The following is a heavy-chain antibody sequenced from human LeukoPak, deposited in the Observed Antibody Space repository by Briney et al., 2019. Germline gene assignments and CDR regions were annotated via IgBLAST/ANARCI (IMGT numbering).Heavy chain of an antibody. D-gene: IGHD1-26*01. CDR1: GVSFSSAGYY. CDR3: AREKWETVFAFDI. CDR2: IYYSGTT. V-gene: IGHV4-31*03. J-gene: IGHJ3*02. Sequence: PSETLSLTCSVSGVSFSSAGYYWRWIRQHPGKSLEWIGYIYYSGTTYYNPSLKSRLTISVDTSNNQFSLKLSSVTAADTAVYYCAREKWETVFAFDIWGQGTVVTVSS.